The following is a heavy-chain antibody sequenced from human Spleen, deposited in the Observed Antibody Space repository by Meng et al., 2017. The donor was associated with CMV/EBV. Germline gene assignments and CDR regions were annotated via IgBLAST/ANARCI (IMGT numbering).Heavy chain of an antibody. CDR3: ARGGTSLFPGANWFDP. CDR1: GYTFTSYG. V-gene: IGHV1-18*01. D-gene: IGHD1-1*01. Sequence: GYTFTSYGSNWVRQAPGQGLEWVGWISAYNGNTNYAQNFRGRVTMTRDTSTSTAYMELRSLRSDDTAVYFCARGGTSLFPGANWFDPWGQGTLVTVSS. CDR2: ISAYNGNT. J-gene: IGHJ5*02.